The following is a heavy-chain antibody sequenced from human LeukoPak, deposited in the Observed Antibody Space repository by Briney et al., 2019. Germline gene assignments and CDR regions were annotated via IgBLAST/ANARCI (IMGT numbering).Heavy chain of an antibody. J-gene: IGHJ4*02. CDR2: IKQDGSEK. CDR3: ASDREYYYASGSFDY. Sequence: GGSLRLSCAASGFTFSSYWMTWVRQAPGKGLEWVANIKQDGSEKYYVDSVKGRFTLSRDNAKNSLYLQMNSLRVEDTAVYYCASDREYYYASGSFDYWGQGTLVTVSS. D-gene: IGHD3-10*01. V-gene: IGHV3-7*04. CDR1: GFTFSSYW.